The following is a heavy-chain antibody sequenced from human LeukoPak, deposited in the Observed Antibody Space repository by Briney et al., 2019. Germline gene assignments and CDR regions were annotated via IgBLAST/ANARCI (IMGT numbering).Heavy chain of an antibody. V-gene: IGHV4-39*07. CDR1: GGSISSSSHY. D-gene: IGHD3-3*01. J-gene: IGHJ4*02. CDR3: ARGLASGYPPIPFDY. CDR2: IYYSGST. Sequence: SETLSLTCTVSGGSISSSSHYWGWIRQPPGKGLEWIGNIYYSGSTYYKSSLKSRVTISVDTSKNQFSLSLDSVTAADTAVYYCARGLASGYPPIPFDYWGQGTLVTVSS.